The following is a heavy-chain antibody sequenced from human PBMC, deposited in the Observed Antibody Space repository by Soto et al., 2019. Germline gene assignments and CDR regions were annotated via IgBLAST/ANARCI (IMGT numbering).Heavy chain of an antibody. J-gene: IGHJ4*02. CDR2: ISYNENNK. Sequence: LRLSCAASGFTFSNYGMHWVRQAPGKGLEWVAIISYNENNKYYADSVKGRFTISRDNSKNTVHLQMNSLRAEDTAVYYCAKDLRSGWSLDSWGQGTLVTVSS. V-gene: IGHV3-30*18. CDR1: GFTFSNYG. CDR3: AKDLRSGWSLDS. D-gene: IGHD6-19*01.